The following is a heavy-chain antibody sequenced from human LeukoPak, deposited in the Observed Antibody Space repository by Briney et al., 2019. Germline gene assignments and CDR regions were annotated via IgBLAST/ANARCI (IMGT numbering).Heavy chain of an antibody. CDR2: IYYSGST. CDR3: AREGTMIAWERNAFDI. D-gene: IGHD3-22*01. Sequence: SETLSLTCTVSGGSVSSGSYYWSWIRQPPGKGLEWIGYIYYSGSTNYNPSLKSRVTISVDTSKNQFSLKLSSVTAADTAVYYCAREGTMIAWERNAFDIWGQGTMVAVSS. CDR1: GGSVSSGSYY. V-gene: IGHV4-61*01. J-gene: IGHJ3*02.